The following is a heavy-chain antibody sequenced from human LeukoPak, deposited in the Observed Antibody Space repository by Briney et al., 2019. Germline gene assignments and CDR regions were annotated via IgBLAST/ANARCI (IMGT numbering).Heavy chain of an antibody. J-gene: IGHJ4*02. CDR1: GYTFSGYY. CDR2: IDSNSGGT. CDR3: AREMNYDDYRTSDY. D-gene: IGHD4-17*01. Sequence: ASVKVSCKASGYTFSGYYMHWVRRAPGQGFEWMGRIDSNSGGTNYAQNFQGRVTMTRDTSISTVYMELISLRSGDTAVYYCAREMNYDDYRTSDYWGQGTLVTVSS. V-gene: IGHV1-2*02.